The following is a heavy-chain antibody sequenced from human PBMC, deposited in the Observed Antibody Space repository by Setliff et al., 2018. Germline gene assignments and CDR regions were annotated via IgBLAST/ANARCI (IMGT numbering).Heavy chain of an antibody. J-gene: IGHJ3*02. Sequence: GGSLRLSCAASGFTFSSYAMHWVRQAPGKGLEWVAVISYDGSNKYYADSVKGRFTISRDNSKNTLYLQMSSLRAEDTAVYYCARRPPNGFGEFGNAFDIWGQGTMVTVSS. D-gene: IGHD3-10*01. CDR3: ARRPPNGFGEFGNAFDI. CDR2: ISYDGSNK. CDR1: GFTFSSYA. V-gene: IGHV3-30*04.